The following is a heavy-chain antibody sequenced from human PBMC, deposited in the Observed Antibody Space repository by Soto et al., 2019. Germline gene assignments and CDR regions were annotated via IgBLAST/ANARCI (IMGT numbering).Heavy chain of an antibody. Sequence: SETLSLTWSVSGGSISSGYYYWSWIRQPPGKGLEWIGNIYYSGNTYYNPSLKSRLIISIDTSKNQLSLKVGSVTAADTAVYYCASSSLYGIAVWVHGTIATV. CDR1: GGSISSGYYY. CDR3: ASSSLYGIAV. CDR2: IYYSGNT. V-gene: IGHV4-30-4*01. J-gene: IGHJ6*02.